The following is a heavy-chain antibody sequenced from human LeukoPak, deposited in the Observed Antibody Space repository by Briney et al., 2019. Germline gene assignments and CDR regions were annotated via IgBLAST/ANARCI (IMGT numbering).Heavy chain of an antibody. V-gene: IGHV3-74*01. D-gene: IGHD6-13*01. CDR1: GFTFSSYW. J-gene: IGHJ5*02. CDR2: INSDGSST. CDR3: ARGKAAAGTRGNWFDP. Sequence: GGSLRLSCAASGFTFSSYWMHWVRQAPGKGLVWVSRINSDGSSTSYADSVKGRFTISRDNAKNTLYLQMNSLRAEDTAVYYCARGKAAAGTRGNWFDPWGQGTLVTVSS.